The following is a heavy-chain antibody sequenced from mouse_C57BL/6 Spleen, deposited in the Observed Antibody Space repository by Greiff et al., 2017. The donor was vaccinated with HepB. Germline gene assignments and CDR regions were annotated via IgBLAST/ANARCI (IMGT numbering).Heavy chain of an antibody. J-gene: IGHJ4*01. CDR1: GFTFSSYA. D-gene: IGHD1-1*01. CDR3: ARDPNYYGSSPGAMDY. Sequence: DVKLVESGGGLVKPGGSLKLSCAASGFTFSSYAMSWVRQTPEKRLEWVATISDGGSYTYYPDNVKGRFTISRDNAKNNLYLQMSHLKSEDTAMYYCARDPNYYGSSPGAMDYWGQGTSVTVSS. CDR2: ISDGGSYT. V-gene: IGHV5-4*01.